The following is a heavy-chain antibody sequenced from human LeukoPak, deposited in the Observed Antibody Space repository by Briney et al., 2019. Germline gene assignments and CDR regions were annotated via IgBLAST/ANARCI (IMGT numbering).Heavy chain of an antibody. J-gene: IGHJ5*02. CDR3: ARQAYCSNLGWFDP. CDR2: IYNSGST. D-gene: IGHD6-13*01. V-gene: IGHV4-39*01. CDR1: GGSISSSTYY. Sequence: SETLSLTCRVSGGSISSSTYYWGWIRQPPGKGLEWIGNIYNSGSTYYNPSLKSRVTISVDTSKNQFSLKLSSVTAADTAVNYGARQAYCSNLGWFDPWGQGTLVTVSS.